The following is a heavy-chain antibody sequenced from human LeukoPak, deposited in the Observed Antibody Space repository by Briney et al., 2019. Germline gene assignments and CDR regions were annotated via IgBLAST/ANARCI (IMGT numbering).Heavy chain of an antibody. CDR3: ARLAIKPHYDFWSGSPYADAFDI. Sequence: SETLSLTCTVSGGSISSYYWSWIRQPPGKGLEWIGYIYYSGSTNYNPSLKSRVTISVDTSKNQFSLKLSSVTAADTAVYYRARLAIKPHYDFWSGSPYADAFDIWGQGTMVTVSS. J-gene: IGHJ3*02. CDR1: GGSISSYY. V-gene: IGHV4-59*08. CDR2: IYYSGST. D-gene: IGHD3-3*01.